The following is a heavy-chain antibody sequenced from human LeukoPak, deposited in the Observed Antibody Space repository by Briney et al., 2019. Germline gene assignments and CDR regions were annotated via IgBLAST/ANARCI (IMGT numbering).Heavy chain of an antibody. CDR2: IYYSGST. CDR1: GGSISSSSYY. D-gene: IGHD6-13*01. Sequence: PSETLSLTRTVPGGSISSSSYYSGWIRQPPGKGLEWIGRIYYSGSTYYHPSRKSRVTISVDTSKNQFTLKLSSVAAADTAVYYCVSIAAAVNVVDYWGQGPLVTVSS. CDR3: VSIAAAVNVVDY. V-gene: IGHV4-39*01. J-gene: IGHJ4*02.